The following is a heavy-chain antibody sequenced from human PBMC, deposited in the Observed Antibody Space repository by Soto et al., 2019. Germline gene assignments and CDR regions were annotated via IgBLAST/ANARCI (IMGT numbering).Heavy chain of an antibody. Sequence: QVQLVQSGAEVKKPGASVKVSCQASGYTFTSYDINWVRQATGQGLEWMGWMNPNSGNTGYAQKFQGRVTMTRNTSISTAYMELSSLRSEDTAVYYCARASGYYDFWSGYYTIVEGWFDPWGQGTLVTVSS. J-gene: IGHJ5*02. CDR1: GYTFTSYD. D-gene: IGHD3-3*01. CDR2: MNPNSGNT. CDR3: ARASGYYDFWSGYYTIVEGWFDP. V-gene: IGHV1-8*01.